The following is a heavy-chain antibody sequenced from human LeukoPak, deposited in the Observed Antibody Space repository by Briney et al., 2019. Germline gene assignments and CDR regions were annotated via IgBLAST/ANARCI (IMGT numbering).Heavy chain of an antibody. Sequence: NPSETLSLTCTVSGDSISIYYWSWIRQPPGRGLEGIGYISDSGSTNYNTSLKSRITISVDTSKRQFSLKLSSVTAADTAVYYCARYGSGRACYYYMDVWGKGTTVTVSS. CDR2: ISDSGST. CDR3: ARYGSGRACYYYMDV. D-gene: IGHD3-10*01. CDR1: GDSISIYY. V-gene: IGHV4-59*01. J-gene: IGHJ6*03.